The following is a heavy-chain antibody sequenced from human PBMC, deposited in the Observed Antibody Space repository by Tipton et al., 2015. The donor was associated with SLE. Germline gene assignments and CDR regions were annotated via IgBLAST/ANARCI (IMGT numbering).Heavy chain of an antibody. D-gene: IGHD3-10*01. Sequence: SLRLSCAASGFTFRSYWMHWVRQGPGKGLEWVSGVCGSGSSTYYADPLKGRFTISRDNAKDTLYLQMNSLRAEDTAVYYCARIHYYGSGSRDYWGQGTLVTVSS. CDR1: GFTFRSYW. J-gene: IGHJ4*02. CDR2: VCGSGSST. CDR3: ARIHYYGSGSRDY. V-gene: IGHV3-74*01.